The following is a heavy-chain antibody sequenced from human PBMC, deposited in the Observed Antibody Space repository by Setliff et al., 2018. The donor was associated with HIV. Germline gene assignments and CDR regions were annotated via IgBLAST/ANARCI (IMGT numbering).Heavy chain of an antibody. V-gene: IGHV3-7*03. Sequence: GGSLRLSCVASGFIISNYWMAWVRQAPGKGLEWVADIRQDGTNKYYVDSVKGRFTISRDNAKNSLYLHMNSLRAEDTALYYCAREVWNIYDNSWSGYSDHWGQGTLVTVSS. CDR3: AREVWNIYDNSWSGYSDH. CDR2: IRQDGTNK. J-gene: IGHJ4*02. D-gene: IGHD3-3*01. CDR1: GFIISNYW.